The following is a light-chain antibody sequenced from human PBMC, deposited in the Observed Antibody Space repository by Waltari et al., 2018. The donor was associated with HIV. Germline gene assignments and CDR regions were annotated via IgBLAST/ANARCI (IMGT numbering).Light chain of an antibody. Sequence: IVLTPSPGTLCLSPGDRATLSCRASQSITSTYLAWYQQKPGQAPRVVIHGASSRAIGIPDRFSGSGSGTDFTLTISRLEPEDFAVYFCQQYGNSPLTFGGGTKVEIK. CDR2: GAS. J-gene: IGKJ4*01. CDR3: QQYGNSPLT. CDR1: QSITSTY. V-gene: IGKV3-20*01.